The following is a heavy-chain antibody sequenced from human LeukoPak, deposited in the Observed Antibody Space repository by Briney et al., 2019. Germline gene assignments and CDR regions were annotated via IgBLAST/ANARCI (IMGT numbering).Heavy chain of an antibody. J-gene: IGHJ4*02. V-gene: IGHV3-74*01. D-gene: IGHD3-16*02. CDR1: GFSFSDYW. CDR3: ARGWYYDYVWGSYRSPPDY. Sequence: GVLRLSCAASGFSFSDYWMYWVRQAPGKGLVWVSRINSDGSSTSYADSVKGRFTISRDNAKNTLYLQMNSLRAEDTAVYYCARGWYYDYVWGSYRSPPDYWGQGTLVTVSS. CDR2: INSDGSST.